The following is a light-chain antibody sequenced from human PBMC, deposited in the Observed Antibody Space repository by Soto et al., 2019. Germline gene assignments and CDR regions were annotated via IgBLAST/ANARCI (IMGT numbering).Light chain of an antibody. CDR3: QQYNSYWT. J-gene: IGKJ1*01. V-gene: IGKV3-20*01. CDR1: QSVTSSY. Sequence: PGESATLSFRASQSVTSSYLAWYQQKPGQAPRLLIYGASSRATGIPDRFSGSGSATEFTLTISSLQPDDFATYYCQQYNSYWTFGQRTKVDIK. CDR2: GAS.